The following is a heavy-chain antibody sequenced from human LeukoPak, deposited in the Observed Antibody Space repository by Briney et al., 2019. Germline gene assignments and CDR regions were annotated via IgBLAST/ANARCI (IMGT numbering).Heavy chain of an antibody. Sequence: SVKVSCKASGGTFSSYAISWVRQAPGQRLEWMGGIIPIFGTANYAQKFQGRVTITADESTSTAYMELSSLRSEDTAVYYCARVENWGSQHFDYWGQGTLVTVSS. V-gene: IGHV1-69*13. CDR3: ARVENWGSQHFDY. J-gene: IGHJ4*02. D-gene: IGHD7-27*01. CDR2: IIPIFGTA. CDR1: GGTFSSYA.